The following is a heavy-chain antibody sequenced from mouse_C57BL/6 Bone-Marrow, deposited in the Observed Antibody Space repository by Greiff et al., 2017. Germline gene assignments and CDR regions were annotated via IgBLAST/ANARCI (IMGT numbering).Heavy chain of an antibody. CDR3: ARSAVVEGGYFDV. J-gene: IGHJ1*03. CDR1: GYTFTDYN. V-gene: IGHV1-18*01. Sequence: EVMLVESGPELVKPGASVKISCKASGYTFTDYNMDWVKPSPGKSLEWIGDINPNNGGTLYNQKFKGKATLTVDKYSSTAYLELRSLTSEDTAVYYWARSAVVEGGYFDVWGTGTTVTVAS. D-gene: IGHD1-1*01. CDR2: INPNNGGT.